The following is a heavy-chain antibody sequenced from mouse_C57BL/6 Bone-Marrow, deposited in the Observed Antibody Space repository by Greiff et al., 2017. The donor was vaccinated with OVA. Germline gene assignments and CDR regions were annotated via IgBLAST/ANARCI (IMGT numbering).Heavy chain of an antibody. D-gene: IGHD1-1*01. J-gene: IGHJ2*01. Sequence: VQLQQSGPELVKPGASVKISCKASGYTFTDYYMNWVKQSHGKSLEWIGDINPNNGGTSYNQKFKGKATLTVDKSSSTAYMELRSLTSEDSAVYYCARSDYGSSYDFDYWGQGTTLTVSS. CDR1: GYTFTDYY. CDR2: INPNNGGT. CDR3: ARSDYGSSYDFDY. V-gene: IGHV1-26*01.